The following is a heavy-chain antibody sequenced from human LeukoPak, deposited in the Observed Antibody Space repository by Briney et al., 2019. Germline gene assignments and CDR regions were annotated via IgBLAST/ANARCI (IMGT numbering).Heavy chain of an antibody. CDR1: GGSIGSYY. D-gene: IGHD3-22*01. CDR2: SFPSGST. V-gene: IGHV4-4*09. J-gene: IGHJ5*02. Sequence: SETLSLTCTVSGGSIGSYYWSWIRQPPGKGLQWIGYSFPSGSTNFNPSLKSRVTISIDTSKNHFSLKLTSVTAADTAVYYCAGQYYYDSSGYWSLDPWGQGILVTVSS. CDR3: AGQYYYDSSGYWSLDP.